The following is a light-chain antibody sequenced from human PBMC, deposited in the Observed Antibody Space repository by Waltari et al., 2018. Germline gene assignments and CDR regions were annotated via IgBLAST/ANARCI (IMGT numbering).Light chain of an antibody. CDR2: GTS. CDR3: QQYNNWPRT. Sequence: EIVMTQSPATLSVSPGERATLSCRARQSVSSDLAWYQQKPGQAPRLLIYGTSTWATGIPARFSGSGSGTEFTLTISSLQSEDFAVYYCQQYNNWPRTFGPGTKVEIK. CDR1: QSVSSD. J-gene: IGKJ1*01. V-gene: IGKV3-15*01.